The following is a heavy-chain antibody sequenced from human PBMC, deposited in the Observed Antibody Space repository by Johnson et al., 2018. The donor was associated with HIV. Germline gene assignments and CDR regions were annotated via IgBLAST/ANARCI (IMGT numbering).Heavy chain of an antibody. D-gene: IGHD1-26*01. Sequence: VQLVESGGGLVQPGRSLRLSCAASGFTFSSFDMSWVRQAPGKGLEWVSVIYSGGSTYYADSVKGRFTISRDNSKNTLYLQMNSLRAEDTALYYCAKGDELRDDAFDIWGQGTMVTVSS. CDR1: GFTFSSFD. CDR2: IYSGGST. CDR3: AKGDELRDDAFDI. J-gene: IGHJ3*02. V-gene: IGHV3-66*01.